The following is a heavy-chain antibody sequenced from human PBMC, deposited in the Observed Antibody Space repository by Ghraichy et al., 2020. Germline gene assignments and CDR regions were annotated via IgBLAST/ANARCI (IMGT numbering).Heavy chain of an antibody. CDR2: IKQDGSEK. D-gene: IGHD3-3*01. Sequence: GGSLRLSCAASGFTFSSYWMSWVRQAPGKGLEWVANIKQDGSEKYYVDSVKGRFTISRDNAKNSLYLQMNSLRAEDTAVYYCARSPSYYDFWSGSGGQYYYYYMDVWGKGTTVTVSS. CDR3: ARSPSYYDFWSGSGGQYYYYYMDV. V-gene: IGHV3-7*04. CDR1: GFTFSSYW. J-gene: IGHJ6*03.